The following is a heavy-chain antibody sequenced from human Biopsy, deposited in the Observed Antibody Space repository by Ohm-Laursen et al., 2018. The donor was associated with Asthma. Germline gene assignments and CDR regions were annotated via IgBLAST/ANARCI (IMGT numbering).Heavy chain of an antibody. V-gene: IGHV1-18*01. D-gene: IGHD3-10*01. Sequence: ASVKVSCKTSGYTFNSAGITWARQAPGQGLEWMGWISVYNGNTKVAQKLQDRVTMITDTSTSTAYMELRSLRSDDTAVYFRARAVDYSHYYGIDVWGQGTTVTVS. CDR2: ISVYNGNT. J-gene: IGHJ6*02. CDR3: ARAVDYSHYYGIDV. CDR1: GYTFNSAG.